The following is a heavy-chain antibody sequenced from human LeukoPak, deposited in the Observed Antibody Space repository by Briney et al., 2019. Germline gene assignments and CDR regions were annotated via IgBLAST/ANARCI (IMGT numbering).Heavy chain of an antibody. CDR3: ARSFSEKFYFES. Sequence: SETLSLTCTVSGDSISRGRYYWSWVRQPAGKELEWIGRIYASGKTDYNPYTPSLKSRVAMSLDTSKNQVSLYLTSVAAADTAMYFCARSFSEKFYFESWGQGTLVTVSS. D-gene: IGHD1-26*01. CDR1: GDSISRGRYY. CDR2: IYASGKT. V-gene: IGHV4-61*02. J-gene: IGHJ4*02.